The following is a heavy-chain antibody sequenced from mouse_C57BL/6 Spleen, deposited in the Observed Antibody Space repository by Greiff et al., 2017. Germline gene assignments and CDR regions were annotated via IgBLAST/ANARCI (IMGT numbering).Heavy chain of an antibody. Sequence: EVHLVESGPGLVKPSQSLSLTCSVTGYSITSGYYWNWIRQFPGNKLEWMGYISYDGSNNYNPSLKNRISITRDTSKNQFFLKLNSVTTEDTATYYCARDGSSYGHYFDYWGQGTTLTVSS. D-gene: IGHD1-1*01. J-gene: IGHJ2*01. CDR1: GYSITSGYY. CDR2: ISYDGSN. V-gene: IGHV3-6*01. CDR3: ARDGSSYGHYFDY.